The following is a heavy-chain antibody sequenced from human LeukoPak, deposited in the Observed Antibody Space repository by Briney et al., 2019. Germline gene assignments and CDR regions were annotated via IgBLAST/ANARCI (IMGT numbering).Heavy chain of an antibody. D-gene: IGHD2-2*01. CDR1: GYTFTSYY. CDR3: ARGGIVVVPAATDFWWFDP. Sequence: GASVKVSCKASGYTFTSYYMHWVRQAPGQGLEWTGIINPSGGSTSYAQKFQGRVTMTRDMSTSTVYMELSSLRSEDTAVYYCARGGIVVVPAATDFWWFDPWGQGTLVTVSS. CDR2: INPSGGST. J-gene: IGHJ5*02. V-gene: IGHV1-46*01.